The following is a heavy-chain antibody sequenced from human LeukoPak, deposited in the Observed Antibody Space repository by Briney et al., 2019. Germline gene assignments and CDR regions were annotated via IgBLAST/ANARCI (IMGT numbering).Heavy chain of an antibody. D-gene: IGHD6-19*01. Sequence: NSSETLSLTCAVYGGSFSGYYWSWIRQPPGKGLEWIGEINHSGSTNYNPSLKSRVTISVDTSKNQFSLKLSSVTAADTAVYYCARVRAVAAKTFDYWGQGTLVTISS. CDR3: ARVRAVAAKTFDY. CDR2: INHSGST. J-gene: IGHJ4*02. CDR1: GGSFSGYY. V-gene: IGHV4-34*01.